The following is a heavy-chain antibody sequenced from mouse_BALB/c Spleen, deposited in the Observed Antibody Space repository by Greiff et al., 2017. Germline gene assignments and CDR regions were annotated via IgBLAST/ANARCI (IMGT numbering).Heavy chain of an antibody. CDR3: ARWGGNYEAWFAY. V-gene: IGHV1-12*01. Sequence: QVQLKQPGAELVKPGASVKMSCKASGYTFTSYNMHWVKQTPGQGLEWIGAIYPGNGDTSYNQKFKGKATLTAYKSSSTAYMQLSSLTSEDSAVYFCARWGGNYEAWFAYWGQGTLVTVSA. CDR1: GYTFTSYN. D-gene: IGHD2-1*01. J-gene: IGHJ3*01. CDR2: IYPGNGDT.